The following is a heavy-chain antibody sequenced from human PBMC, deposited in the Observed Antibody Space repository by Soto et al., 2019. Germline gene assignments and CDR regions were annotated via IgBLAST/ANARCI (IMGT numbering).Heavy chain of an antibody. CDR1: GFIFSNYG. J-gene: IGHJ4*02. Sequence: GGSLRLSCAASGFIFSNYGMRWVRQAPGRGLEWVAVMSFDGKNKYYADSVKGRFTVSRDTSKNTMYLQVNSLTAEDTAVYYCAKDQVPYCRGDCLFDCWGQGTLVTVSS. CDR2: MSFDGKNK. V-gene: IGHV3-30*18. CDR3: AKDQVPYCRGDCLFDC. D-gene: IGHD2-21*02.